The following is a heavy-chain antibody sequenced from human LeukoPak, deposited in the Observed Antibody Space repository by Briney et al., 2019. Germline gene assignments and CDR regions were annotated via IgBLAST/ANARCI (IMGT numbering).Heavy chain of an antibody. CDR2: INHSGST. D-gene: IGHD2-21*02. CDR1: GGSFSGYY. CDR3: ARDKKVVTARGGYYYYGMDV. V-gene: IGHV4-34*01. Sequence: SETLSLTCAVYGGSFSGYYWSWIRQPPGKGLEWIGEINHSGSTNYNPSLKSRVTISVDTSENQFSLKLRFVTAADTAVYYCARDKKVVTARGGYYYYGMDVWGQGTTVTVSS. J-gene: IGHJ6*02.